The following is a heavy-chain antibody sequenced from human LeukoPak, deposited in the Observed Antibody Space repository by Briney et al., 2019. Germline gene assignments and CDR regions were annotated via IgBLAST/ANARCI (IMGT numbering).Heavy chain of an antibody. Sequence: GGSPRLSCAASGFTFDDYGMSWVRQAPGKGLEWVSGINWNGGSTGYADSVKGRFTISRDNAKNSLYLQMNSLRAEDTALYYCARQKTYYYDSSGYLYYFDYWGQGTLVTVSS. CDR3: ARQKTYYYDSSGYLYYFDY. CDR2: INWNGGST. V-gene: IGHV3-20*04. J-gene: IGHJ4*02. D-gene: IGHD3-22*01. CDR1: GFTFDDYG.